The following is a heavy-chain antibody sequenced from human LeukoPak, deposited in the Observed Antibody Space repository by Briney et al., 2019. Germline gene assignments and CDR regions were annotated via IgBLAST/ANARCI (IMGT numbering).Heavy chain of an antibody. CDR1: GGSISSYY. V-gene: IGHV4-4*07. CDR3: ARGGGIGNPNAFDI. J-gene: IGHJ3*02. Sequence: SETLSLTCTVSGGSISSYYWSWIRQPAGKGLEWIGRIYTSGSTNYNPSLKSRVTMSVDTSNNQFSLKLNSVTAADTAVYYCARGGGIGNPNAFDIWGQGTMVTVSS. D-gene: IGHD1-1*01. CDR2: IYTSGST.